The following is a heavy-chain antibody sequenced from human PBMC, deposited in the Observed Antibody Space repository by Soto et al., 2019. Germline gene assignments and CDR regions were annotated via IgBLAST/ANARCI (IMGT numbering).Heavy chain of an antibody. CDR1: GYTFTSYD. V-gene: IGHV1-8*01. CDR2: MNPNSGNT. CDR3: ARWPDGYYYYGMDV. Sequence: QVQLVQSGAEVKKPGASVKVSCKDSGYTFTSYDINWVRQATGQGLAWMGWMNPNSGNTGYAQKFQGRVTMTRNTSMSTAYMELSSLRSEDTAVYYCARWPDGYYYYGMDVWGQGTTVTVSS. J-gene: IGHJ6*02.